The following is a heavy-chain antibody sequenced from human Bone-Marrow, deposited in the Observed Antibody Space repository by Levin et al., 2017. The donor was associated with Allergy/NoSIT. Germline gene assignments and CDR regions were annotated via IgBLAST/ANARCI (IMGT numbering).Heavy chain of an antibody. CDR1: GGSISSGDFF. D-gene: IGHD6-13*01. J-gene: IGHJ4*02. CDR2: IYYSGST. V-gene: IGHV4-30-4*01. CDR3: ARTLTAANSPGVTWDY. Sequence: PSETLSLTCTVSGGSISSGDFFWSWIRQPPGKGLEWIGYIYYSGSTYYNPSLQSRVTMSVDTSENQFSLKLSSVTAADTAVYYCARTLTAANSPGVTWDYWGPGTLVTVSS.